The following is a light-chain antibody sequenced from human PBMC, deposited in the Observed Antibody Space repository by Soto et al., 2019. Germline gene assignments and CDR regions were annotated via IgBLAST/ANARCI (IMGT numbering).Light chain of an antibody. CDR3: QSYDSSLSGAV. J-gene: IGLJ3*02. Sequence: QSVLTQPPSVSGAPGQRVIISYTGSSSNIGAGYDVHWYQQLPGTAPKLLIYGNSNRPSGVPDRFSGSKSGTSASLAITGLQAEDEADYYCQSYDSSLSGAVFGGGTQLTVL. CDR2: GNS. V-gene: IGLV1-40*01. CDR1: SSNIGAGYD.